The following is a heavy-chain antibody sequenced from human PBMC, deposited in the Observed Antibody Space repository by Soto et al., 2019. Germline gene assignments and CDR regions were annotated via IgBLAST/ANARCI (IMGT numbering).Heavy chain of an antibody. CDR1: GGSISSGGYY. D-gene: IGHD4-17*01. J-gene: IGHJ4*02. CDR3: ASDYGARGYFDY. CDR2: ISYSGST. Sequence: QVQLQESGPGLVKPSQTLSLTCTVSGGSISSGGYYWSWIRQHPGKGLEWIGYISYSGSTYYNPSLKSRLTISVDTSKNQFSLKLSSVTSADTAVYYCASDYGARGYFDYWGQGTLVTVSS. V-gene: IGHV4-31*03.